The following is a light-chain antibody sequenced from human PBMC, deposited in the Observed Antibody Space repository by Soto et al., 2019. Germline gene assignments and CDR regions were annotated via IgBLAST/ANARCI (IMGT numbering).Light chain of an antibody. Sequence: DIVLTQSPGTLSLSPGEGATLSCRASQSVTSSYLAWYQQKPGQAPRLLIYDASSRATGIPDRFSGSGSGTDFTLTISRLEPEDCAVYYCQQYGSSVFTFGPGTKV. V-gene: IGKV3-20*01. CDR1: QSVTSSY. CDR2: DAS. J-gene: IGKJ3*01. CDR3: QQYGSSVFT.